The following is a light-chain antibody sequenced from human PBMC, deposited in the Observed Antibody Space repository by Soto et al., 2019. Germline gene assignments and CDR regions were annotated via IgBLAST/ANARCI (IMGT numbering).Light chain of an antibody. CDR3: SSYTTTSPYV. CDR1: RSDVGGYNF. CDR2: EVS. Sequence: QSALTQPASISGSPGQLIAIFCTGTRSDVGGYNFVSWFQQHPGKAPKLLISEVSNRPSGVSNRFSGSKSGNTASLTISGLQAEDEADYYCSSYTTTSPYVFGSGTKVTVL. V-gene: IGLV2-14*01. J-gene: IGLJ1*01.